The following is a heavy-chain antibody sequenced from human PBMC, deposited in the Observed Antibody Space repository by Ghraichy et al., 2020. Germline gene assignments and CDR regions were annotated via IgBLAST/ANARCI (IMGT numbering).Heavy chain of an antibody. Sequence: GGSLRLSCAASGFTFSNCDMHWVRQVTGKGLQLVSGIGIAGDPHYLDSVKGRFTISRENAKNSMYLQMNSLRAGDSAVYFCVRQCTELRDKLYYYYGMDVGGQGTTVTVSS. J-gene: IGHJ6*02. D-gene: IGHD2-15*01. V-gene: IGHV3-13*05. CDR2: IGIAGDP. CDR3: VRQCTELRDKLYYYYGMDV. CDR1: GFTFSNCD.